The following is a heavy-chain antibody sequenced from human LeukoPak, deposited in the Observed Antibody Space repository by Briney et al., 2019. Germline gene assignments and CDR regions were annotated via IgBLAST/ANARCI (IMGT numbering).Heavy chain of an antibody. D-gene: IGHD6-19*01. CDR3: AEEPASSGWFDP. CDR2: ISGTGGRT. CDR1: GFTFSSYA. Sequence: PGGSLRLSCAASGFTFSSYAMSWVRQAPGKGLEWVSAISGTGGRTYYADSVKGRFTTSRDNSKNTLYLQMNSLRAEDTAVYYCAEEPASSGWFDPWGQGTLVAVSS. J-gene: IGHJ5*02. V-gene: IGHV3-23*01.